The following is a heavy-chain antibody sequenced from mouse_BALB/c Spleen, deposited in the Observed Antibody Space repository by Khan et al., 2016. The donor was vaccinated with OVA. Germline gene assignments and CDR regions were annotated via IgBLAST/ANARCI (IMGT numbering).Heavy chain of an antibody. CDR2: INPDSSTI. D-gene: IGHD1-1*01. J-gene: IGHJ3*01. V-gene: IGHV4-1*02. Sequence: EVKLLESGGGLVQPGGSLKLSCAASGFDFSRYWMSWVRQAPGKGLEWIGEINPDSSTINYTPSLKDKFIISRDNAKNTPMLQMSKVRTEDTALYYGTRRGDYYGSSPAWFAYWGKGTLVTVSA. CDR1: GFDFSRYW. CDR3: TRRGDYYGSSPAWFAY.